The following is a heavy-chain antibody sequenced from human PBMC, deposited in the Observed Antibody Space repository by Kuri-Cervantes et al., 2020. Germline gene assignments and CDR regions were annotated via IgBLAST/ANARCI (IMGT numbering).Heavy chain of an antibody. CDR3: ARGPRFYYYGMDV. V-gene: IGHV4-34*01. Sequence: SETLSLTCAVYGGSFSGYYWSWIRQPPGKGLEWIGYIYYSGSTYYNPSLKSRVTISVDTSKNQFSLKLSSVTAADTAVYYCARGPRFYYYGMDVWGQGTTVTVSS. CDR1: GGSFSGYY. J-gene: IGHJ6*02. D-gene: IGHD3-16*01. CDR2: IYYSGST.